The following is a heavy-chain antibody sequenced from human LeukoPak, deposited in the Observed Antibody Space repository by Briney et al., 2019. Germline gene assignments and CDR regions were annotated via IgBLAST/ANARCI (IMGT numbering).Heavy chain of an antibody. J-gene: IGHJ4*02. V-gene: IGHV4-30-4*08. CDR1: GGSISSGDYY. CDR2: IYYSGST. CDR3: ARVVSASRITIFGVVIDYFDY. Sequence: SQTLSLTCTVSGGSISSGDYYWRWLRQPPGKGLEWIGYIYYSGSTYYNPSLKSRVTISVDTSKNQFSLKLSSVTAADTAVYYCARVVSASRITIFGVVIDYFDYWGQGTLVTVSS. D-gene: IGHD3-3*01.